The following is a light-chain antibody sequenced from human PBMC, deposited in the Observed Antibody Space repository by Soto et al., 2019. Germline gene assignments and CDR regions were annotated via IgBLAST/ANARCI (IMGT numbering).Light chain of an antibody. CDR1: TGAVTSSHN. CDR3: LLSYSGTSWV. CDR2: DTS. Sequence: QAVVTQEPSLTVSPGGTVTLTCGSTTGAVTSSHNPYWFQQKPGQAPRTLIYDTSNKHSWTPARFSGSLLGGKAALTLAGAQTDDEADYYCLLSYSGTSWVFGGGTKLTVL. V-gene: IGLV7-46*01. J-gene: IGLJ3*02.